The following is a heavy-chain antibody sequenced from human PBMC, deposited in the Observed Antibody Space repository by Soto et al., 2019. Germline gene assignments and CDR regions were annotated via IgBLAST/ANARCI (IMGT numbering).Heavy chain of an antibody. J-gene: IGHJ3*02. CDR3: ARQYCGADCNTHDPIDM. D-gene: IGHD2-21*02. CDR2: ISGNNGKK. V-gene: IGHV1-18*01. CDR1: GYIFTNYG. Sequence: QIQLLQSGGDVKRSGASVKVSCKASGYIFTNYGVSWVRQAPGQGLEWMGWISGNNGKKNYAQEFQGRVTMNTDTSTSTAYMELSSLRSDDTAVYFCARQYCGADCNTHDPIDMWGQGTMVTVSS.